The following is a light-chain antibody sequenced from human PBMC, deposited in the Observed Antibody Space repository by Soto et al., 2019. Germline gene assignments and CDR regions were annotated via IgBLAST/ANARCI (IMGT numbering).Light chain of an antibody. CDR3: SSYTSSSTLL. V-gene: IGLV2-18*02. Sequence: QSALTQPPSVSGSPGQSVTISCTGTSSDVGSYNRVSSYQQPPGTAPKLMIYEVSNRPSGVPDRFSGSKSGNTASLTISGLQPEDEADYYCSSYTSSSTLLFGGGTKLTVL. CDR1: SSDVGSYNR. J-gene: IGLJ2*01. CDR2: EVS.